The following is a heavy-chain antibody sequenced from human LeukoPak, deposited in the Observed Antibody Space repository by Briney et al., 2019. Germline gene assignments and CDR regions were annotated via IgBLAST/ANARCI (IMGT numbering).Heavy chain of an antibody. Sequence: SETLSLTCTVSGDSISTYYWSWVRQPPGKGLEWIGYIYYSGSTNYNPSLKSRVTISVDTSKNQFSLRLSSVTAADTAVYFCASGSSSSNFDYWGQGTLVTVSS. D-gene: IGHD6-6*01. J-gene: IGHJ4*02. CDR1: GDSISTYY. CDR2: IYYSGST. V-gene: IGHV4-59*01. CDR3: ASGSSSSNFDY.